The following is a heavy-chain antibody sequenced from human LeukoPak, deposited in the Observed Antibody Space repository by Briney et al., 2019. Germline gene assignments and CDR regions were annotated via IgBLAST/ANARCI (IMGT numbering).Heavy chain of an antibody. J-gene: IGHJ4*02. CDR1: GGSISSSGYY. D-gene: IGHD1-26*01. Sequence: SQTLSLTCTVSGGSISSSGYYWGWVRQPPGKGLEWMGSIYYSGRTYYSPSLKSRLTISVDTSKNQFSLKLSSVTAADTAVYYCAADSGSHRVVYWGQGTLVTVSS. CDR2: IYYSGRT. CDR3: AADSGSHRVVY. V-gene: IGHV4-39*01.